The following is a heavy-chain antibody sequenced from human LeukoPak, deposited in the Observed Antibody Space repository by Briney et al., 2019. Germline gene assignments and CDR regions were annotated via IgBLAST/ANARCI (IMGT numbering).Heavy chain of an antibody. Sequence: SGTLSLTCTVSGGSISSYYWSWIRQPPGKGLEWIGYIYYSGSTNYNPSLKSRVTISVDTSKNQFSLKLSSVTAADTAVYYCAGPSYYYDSSGYTTDYYYYGMDVWGQGTTVTVSS. CDR3: AGPSYYYDSSGYTTDYYYYGMDV. J-gene: IGHJ6*02. CDR1: GGSISSYY. V-gene: IGHV4-59*08. D-gene: IGHD3-22*01. CDR2: IYYSGST.